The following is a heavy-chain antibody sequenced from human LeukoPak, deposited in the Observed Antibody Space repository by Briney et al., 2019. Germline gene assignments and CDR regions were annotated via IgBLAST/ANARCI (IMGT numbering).Heavy chain of an antibody. Sequence: SETLSLTCTVSGYSISSGYYWGWIRQPPGKGLEWIGSIYYSGSTYYNPSLKSRVTISVDTSKNQFSLKLSSVTAADTAVYYCARGLYDSSGKGYMDVWGKGTTVTVSS. CDR3: ARGLYDSSGKGYMDV. D-gene: IGHD3-22*01. CDR2: IYYSGST. J-gene: IGHJ6*03. CDR1: GYSISSGYY. V-gene: IGHV4-38-2*02.